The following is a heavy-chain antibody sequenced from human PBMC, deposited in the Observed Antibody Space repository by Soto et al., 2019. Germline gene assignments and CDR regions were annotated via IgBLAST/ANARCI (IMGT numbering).Heavy chain of an antibody. J-gene: IGHJ4*02. D-gene: IGHD3-22*01. V-gene: IGHV4-59*08. CDR3: ARGSGDSSGYYYIFSGFDY. CDR1: GGSISAYY. CDR2: INYSGST. Sequence: ASETLSLTCTVSGGSISAYYWSWIRQPPGKGLEWIGYINYSGSTNYNPPLKSRVTISVDTSKNQFSLKLSSVTAADTAVYYCARGSGDSSGYYYIFSGFDYWGQGTLVTAPQ.